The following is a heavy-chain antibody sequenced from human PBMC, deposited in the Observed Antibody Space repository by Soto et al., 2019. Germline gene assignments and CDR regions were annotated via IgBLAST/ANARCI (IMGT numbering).Heavy chain of an antibody. CDR2: IYYSGST. V-gene: IGHV4-31*03. J-gene: IGHJ4*02. CDR3: ARVYHPMATAID. CDR1: GGSISSGGYY. D-gene: IGHD3-10*01. Sequence: PSETLSLTCTVSGGSISSGGYYWSWIRQHPGKGLEWIGYIYYSGSTYYNPSLKSRVTISVDTSKNQFSLKLSSVTAADTAVYYCARVYHPMATAIDWGQGTLVTDSS.